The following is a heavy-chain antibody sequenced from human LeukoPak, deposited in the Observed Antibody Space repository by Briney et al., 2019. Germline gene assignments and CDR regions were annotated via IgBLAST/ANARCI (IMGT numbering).Heavy chain of an antibody. V-gene: IGHV3-48*03. CDR2: ISSSGSTI. D-gene: IGHD3-10*02. J-gene: IGHJ6*04. Sequence: GGSLRLSCGTSGFIFDDYAMHWVRQAPGKGLEWVSYISSSGSTIYYADSVKGRFTISRDNAKNSLYLQMNSLRAEDTAVYYCAELGITMIGGVWGKGTTVTISS. CDR3: AELGITMIGGV. CDR1: GFIFDDYA.